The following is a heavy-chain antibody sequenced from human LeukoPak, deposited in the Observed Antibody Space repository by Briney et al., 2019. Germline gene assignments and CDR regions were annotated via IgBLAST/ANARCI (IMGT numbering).Heavy chain of an antibody. Sequence: GGSLRLSCTASGFAFDEHGMSWVRQVPGKGLEWVSEINWSGGSTGYADPLRGRFTISRDNAKNSLYLQMDSPRAEDTALYYCARAPITSPFYFDSWGQGTLVTVSS. CDR3: ARAPITSPFYFDS. CDR2: INWSGGST. V-gene: IGHV3-20*04. CDR1: GFAFDEHG. J-gene: IGHJ4*02. D-gene: IGHD2-2*01.